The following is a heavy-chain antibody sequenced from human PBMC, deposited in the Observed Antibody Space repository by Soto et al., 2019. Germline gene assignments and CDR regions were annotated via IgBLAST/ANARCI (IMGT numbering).Heavy chain of an antibody. D-gene: IGHD2-15*01. CDR3: ARSIRGGNVNFDY. CDR1: GYAFSSYD. Sequence: QVQLVQSGAEVKKPGASVKVSCKASGYAFSSYDMNWVRQATGQGLEWMGWMNPDSGDTGYVEKFQGRVTMTRDTSINTAYMELSSLRSEDTAVYYCARSIRGGNVNFDYWGQGTLVTVSS. J-gene: IGHJ4*02. CDR2: MNPDSGDT. V-gene: IGHV1-8*01.